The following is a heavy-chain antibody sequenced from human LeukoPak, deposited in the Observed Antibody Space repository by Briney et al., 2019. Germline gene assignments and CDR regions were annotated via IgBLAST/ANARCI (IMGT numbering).Heavy chain of an antibody. D-gene: IGHD5/OR15-5a*01. Sequence: SETLSLTCTVSGGSISSYYWCWIRQPAGKGLEWIGRIYTSGSTNYNPSLKSRVTISVDTSKNQFSLKLSSVTAADTAVYYCAAVPETYYSVYYFNYWGQGTQVTVSS. CDR3: AAVPETYYSVYYFNY. CDR2: IYTSGST. CDR1: GGSISSYY. V-gene: IGHV4-4*07. J-gene: IGHJ4*02.